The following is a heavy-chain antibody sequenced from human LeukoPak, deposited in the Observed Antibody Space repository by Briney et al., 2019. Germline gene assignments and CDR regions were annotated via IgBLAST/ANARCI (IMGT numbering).Heavy chain of an antibody. CDR3: AKDRRYCSSSSCFLYNYYHLFYGMDV. D-gene: IGHD2-2*01. CDR2: ISYDGNNK. CDR1: GFIFSGYG. J-gene: IGHJ6*02. V-gene: IGHV3-30*18. Sequence: PGGSLRLSCAASGFIFSGYGMHWVRQAPGKGLEWVAVISYDGNNKHYADSVKGRFTISRDNSKNTLDLQMNSLRAEDTAVYYCAKDRRYCSSSSCFLYNYYHLFYGMDVWGQGTTVTVSS.